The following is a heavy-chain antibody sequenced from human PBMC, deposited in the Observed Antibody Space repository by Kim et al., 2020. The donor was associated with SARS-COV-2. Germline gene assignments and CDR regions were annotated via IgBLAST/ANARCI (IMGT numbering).Heavy chain of an antibody. CDR1: GFTFSSYA. Sequence: GGSLRLSCAASGFTFSSYAMSWVRQAPGKGLEWVSAISGSGGSTYYADSVKGRFTISRDNSKNTLYLQMNSLRAEDTAVYYCAKDNYELVLGYYYYYGMDLWGQGTTVTVSS. CDR2: ISGSGGST. CDR3: AKDNYELVLGYYYYYGMDL. J-gene: IGHJ6*02. D-gene: IGHD6-13*01. V-gene: IGHV3-23*01.